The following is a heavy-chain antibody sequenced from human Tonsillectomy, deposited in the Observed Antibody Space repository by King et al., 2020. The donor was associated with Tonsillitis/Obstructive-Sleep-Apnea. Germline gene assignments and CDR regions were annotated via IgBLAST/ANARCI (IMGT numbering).Heavy chain of an antibody. CDR3: AKDRDIVVVVAATPAYFGY. J-gene: IGHJ4*02. D-gene: IGHD2-15*01. CDR1: GFTFSSYA. Sequence: VQLVESGGGLVQPGGSLRLSCAASGFTFSSYAMSWVRQAPGKGLEWVSGISGSGGRTYNADSVKGRFTISRDNSKNTLYLQMNSLRAEDTAVYYCAKDRDIVVVVAATPAYFGYWGQGTLVTVSS. CDR2: ISGSGGRT. V-gene: IGHV3-23*04.